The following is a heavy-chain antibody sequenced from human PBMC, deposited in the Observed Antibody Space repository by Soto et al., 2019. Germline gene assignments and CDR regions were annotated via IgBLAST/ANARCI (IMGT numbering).Heavy chain of an antibody. V-gene: IGHV4-59*01. CDR1: GGSISSYY. J-gene: IGHJ4*02. CDR3: ARTLYYFDY. Sequence: SETLSLTCTVSGGSISSYYWSWIRQPPGKGLEWIGYIYYSGSTNYNPSLKSRVTISVDTSKNQFSLKLSSVTAADTAVYYCARTLYYFDYWGQGTLVTVSS. CDR2: IYYSGST.